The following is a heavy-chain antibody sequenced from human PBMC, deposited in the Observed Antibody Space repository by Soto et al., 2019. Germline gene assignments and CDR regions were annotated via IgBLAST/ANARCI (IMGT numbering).Heavy chain of an antibody. CDR2: IYYSGST. V-gene: IGHV4-59*01. J-gene: IGHJ4*02. CDR3: ARGTNYYDSSGYYY. Sequence: AETLSLTCTVSGCSISSYYWSLLRQPPGKGLEWIGYIYYSGSTNYNPSLKSRVTISVDTSKNQFSLKLSSVTAADTAVYYCARGTNYYDSSGYYYWGQGTLVTVSS. CDR1: GCSISSYY. D-gene: IGHD3-22*01.